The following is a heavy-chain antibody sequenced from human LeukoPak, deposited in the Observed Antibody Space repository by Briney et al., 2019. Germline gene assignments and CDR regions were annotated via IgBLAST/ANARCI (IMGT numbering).Heavy chain of an antibody. CDR3: AREARPHRHSYGLDY. D-gene: IGHD5-18*01. CDR2: IYYSGST. J-gene: IGHJ4*02. V-gene: IGHV4-59*01. Sequence: SETLSLTCTVSGGSISSYYWSWIRQPPGKGLEWIGYIYYSGSTNYNPSLKSRVTISVDTSKNQFSLKLSSVTAADTAVYYCAREARPHRHSYGLDYWGQGTLVTVSS. CDR1: GGSISSYY.